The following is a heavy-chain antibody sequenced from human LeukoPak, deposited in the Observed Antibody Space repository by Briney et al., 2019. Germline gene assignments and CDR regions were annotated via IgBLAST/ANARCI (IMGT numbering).Heavy chain of an antibody. CDR3: ARDSGGTSWYTDY. Sequence: ASVKVSCKASGYTFTDYYMHWVRQAPGQGLEWMGWINPNIIGTKYAQKFQGRVTMTRDTSIRTVYMELSRLTSDDTAVYYCARDSGGTSWYTDYWGQGTLVTVSS. J-gene: IGHJ4*02. CDR2: INPNIIGT. V-gene: IGHV1-2*02. D-gene: IGHD6-13*01. CDR1: GYTFTDYY.